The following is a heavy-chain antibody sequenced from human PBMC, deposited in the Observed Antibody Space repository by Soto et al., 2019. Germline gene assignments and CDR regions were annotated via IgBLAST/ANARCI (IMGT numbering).Heavy chain of an antibody. CDR2: ISYDGNNT. Sequence: QVQLVESGGGVVQPGRSLRLSCAASGFSFSSYAMHWVRQAPGKGREWVAVISYDGNNTFYADSVKGRFSISRDNSKNTLYVQMTGLRAEDTAVYYCARAPGGYCSGGSCYTGRLHYWGQGTLVTVAS. J-gene: IGHJ4*02. CDR3: ARAPGGYCSGGSCYTGRLHY. CDR1: GFSFSSYA. D-gene: IGHD2-15*01. V-gene: IGHV3-30-3*01.